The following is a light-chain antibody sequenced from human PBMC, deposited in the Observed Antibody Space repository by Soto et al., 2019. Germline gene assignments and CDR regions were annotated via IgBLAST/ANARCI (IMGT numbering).Light chain of an antibody. V-gene: IGLV2-8*01. J-gene: IGLJ2*01. Sequence: QSVLTQPPSASGSPGQSVTISCTGTSSDVGGYNYVSWYQQHPGKAPKLIIYDVSKRPSGVPDRFSGSKSGNTASLTVSGLQTEDQADYYCSSYAGSKNVIFGRGTNLTVL. CDR1: SSDVGGYNY. CDR2: DVS. CDR3: SSYAGSKNVI.